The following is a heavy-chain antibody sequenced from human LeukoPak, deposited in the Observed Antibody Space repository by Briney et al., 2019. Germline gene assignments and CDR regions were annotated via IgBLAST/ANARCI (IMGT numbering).Heavy chain of an antibody. CDR1: GFNVSSSF. CDR3: ARAQGRGFDY. J-gene: IGHJ4*02. V-gene: IGHV3-66*01. Sequence: GGSLRLSCAASGFNVSSSFLSWVRQAPGKGLEYVSVIYSGGTTYYADSVKGRFTISRDNSKNTVHLQMKSLRAEDTAVYYCARAQGRGFDYWGQGTLVTVSA. CDR2: IYSGGTT.